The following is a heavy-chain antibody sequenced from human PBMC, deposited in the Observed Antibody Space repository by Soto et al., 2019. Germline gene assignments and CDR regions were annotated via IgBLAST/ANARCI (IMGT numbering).Heavy chain of an antibody. J-gene: IGHJ3*02. CDR3: ASLIDSFDI. V-gene: IGHV3-33*01. CDR1: GFTFSTYV. CDR2: IWYDSSNI. Sequence: PGGSLRLSCAASGFTFSTYVMHWVRQAPGKGLEWVAAIWYDSSNIYYADSVKGRFTISRDNSKSTLYLQINSLRAEDTAVYYCASLIDSFDIWGQGTMVT.